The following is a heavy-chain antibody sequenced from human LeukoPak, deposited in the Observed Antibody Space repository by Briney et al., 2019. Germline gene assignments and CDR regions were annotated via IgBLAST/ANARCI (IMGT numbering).Heavy chain of an antibody. CDR3: AREGNWNDGGDAFDI. CDR1: GGSFSGYY. D-gene: IGHD1-1*01. Sequence: SETLSLTCAVYGGSFSGYYWSWIRQPPGKGLEWIGEINHSGSTNYNPSLTSRVTISVDTSKNQFSLKLSSVTAADTAVYYCAREGNWNDGGDAFDIWGQGTMVTVSS. V-gene: IGHV4-34*01. J-gene: IGHJ3*02. CDR2: INHSGST.